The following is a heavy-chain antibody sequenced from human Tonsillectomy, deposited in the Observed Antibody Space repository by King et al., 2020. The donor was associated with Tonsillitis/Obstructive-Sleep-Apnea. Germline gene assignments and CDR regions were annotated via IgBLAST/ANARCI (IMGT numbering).Heavy chain of an antibody. CDR1: GGSISGYY. Sequence: QLQESGPGLVKPSETLSLTCSVSGGSISGYYWSWIRQPPGKGPEWIGYVFYTGKTNYNPSLKSRVTISVDASKKQFSLKLNSVTAADTAVYYCATSPFYDYWSGYYVFDYWGQGIQVTVSS. D-gene: IGHD3-3*01. V-gene: IGHV4-59*01. CDR2: VFYTGKT. CDR3: ATSPFYDYWSGYYVFDY. J-gene: IGHJ4*02.